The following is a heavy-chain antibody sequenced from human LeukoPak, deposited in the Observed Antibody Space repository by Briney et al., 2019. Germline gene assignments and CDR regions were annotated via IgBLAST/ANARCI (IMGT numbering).Heavy chain of an antibody. Sequence: SETLSLTCTVSGYSISSGYYWGWIRQPPGKGLEWIGGIYHSGSTYYNPSLKSRVTISVDTSKNQFSLKLSSVTAADTAVYYCARGSGLSSSIRFDPWGQGTLVTVSS. J-gene: IGHJ5*02. CDR2: IYHSGST. D-gene: IGHD6-6*01. V-gene: IGHV4-38-2*02. CDR1: GYSISSGYY. CDR3: ARGSGLSSSIRFDP.